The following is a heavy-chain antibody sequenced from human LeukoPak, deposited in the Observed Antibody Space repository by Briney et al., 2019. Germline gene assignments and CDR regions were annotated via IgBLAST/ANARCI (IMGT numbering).Heavy chain of an antibody. D-gene: IGHD1-26*01. CDR1: GFTFSSYA. J-gene: IGHJ4*02. Sequence: GGSLRLSCAASGFTFSSYAMHWVRQAPGKGLEWVAVISYDGSNKYYADSVKGRFTISRDNSKNTLYLQMNSLRAEDTAVYYCARDLYSGSYRGQVDYWGQGTLVTVSS. V-gene: IGHV3-30*04. CDR3: ARDLYSGSYRGQVDY. CDR2: ISYDGSNK.